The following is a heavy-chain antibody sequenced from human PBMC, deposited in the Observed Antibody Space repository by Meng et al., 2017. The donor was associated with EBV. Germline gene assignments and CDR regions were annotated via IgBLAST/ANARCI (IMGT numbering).Heavy chain of an antibody. V-gene: IGHV3-11*01. D-gene: IGHD1-26*01. CDR2: ISSRGSNI. Sequence: QVLLVEAGVGLVKPGGALGLTCAASGFTFSSHYMRWICQGSGKGLEWVSYISSRGSNIYYADSVKGRFTISRDNAKNSLYLRMNSLRAEDTAVYYCASHPAYSGSYDGGYWGQGTLVTVSS. CDR1: GFTFSSHY. CDR3: ASHPAYSGSYDGGY. J-gene: IGHJ4*02.